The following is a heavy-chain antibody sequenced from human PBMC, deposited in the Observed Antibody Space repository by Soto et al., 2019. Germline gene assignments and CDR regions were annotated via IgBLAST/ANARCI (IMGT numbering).Heavy chain of an antibody. CDR1: GGSISSGGYY. V-gene: IGHV4-31*03. J-gene: IGHJ4*02. Sequence: QVQLQESGPGLVKPSQTLSLTCTVSGGSISSGGYYWSWIRQHPGKGLEWIGYIYYSGSTYYNPSRKSRVTISVDTSKNQFSLKLSSVTAADTAVYYCARAKITMISEKYYFDYWGQGTLVTVSS. D-gene: IGHD3-22*01. CDR3: ARAKITMISEKYYFDY. CDR2: IYYSGST.